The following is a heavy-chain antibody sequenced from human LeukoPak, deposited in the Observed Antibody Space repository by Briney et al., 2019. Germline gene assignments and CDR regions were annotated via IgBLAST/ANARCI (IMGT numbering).Heavy chain of an antibody. V-gene: IGHV1-2*02. Sequence: GASVKVSCKASGYTFTGYYMHWVRQAPGQGLEWMGWINPNSGGTNYAQKFQGRVTMTRDTSISTAYMELSRLRSDDTAVYYCAREGPQGCSGGSCYYAFDIWGQGTMVTVSS. CDR1: GYTFTGYY. D-gene: IGHD2-15*01. CDR3: AREGPQGCSGGSCYYAFDI. CDR2: INPNSGGT. J-gene: IGHJ3*02.